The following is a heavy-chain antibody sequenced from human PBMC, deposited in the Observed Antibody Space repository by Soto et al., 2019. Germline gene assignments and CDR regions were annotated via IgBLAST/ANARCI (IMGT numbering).Heavy chain of an antibody. Sequence: PSETLSLTCTVSGGSISSGDYYWSWIRQPPGKGLEWIGNIYYSGSTYYNPSLKSRVTISIDTSKNQFSLKLSSVTAADPAVYYCASRKSSPYFDYWGQGTLVTVSS. J-gene: IGHJ4*02. CDR3: ASRKSSPYFDY. CDR1: GGSISSGDYY. V-gene: IGHV4-30-4*01. CDR2: IYYSGST. D-gene: IGHD3-10*01.